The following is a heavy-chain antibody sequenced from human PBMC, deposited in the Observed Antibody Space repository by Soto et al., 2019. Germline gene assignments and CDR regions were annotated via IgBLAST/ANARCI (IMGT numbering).Heavy chain of an antibody. Sequence: GASVKVSCKASGCTFSSYAISWVRQAPGQGLEWMGGIIPIFGTANYAQKFQGRVTITADESTSTAYMELSSLRSEDTAVYYCAGYDSSGYYYGPGAFDIWGQGTMVTVSS. CDR2: IIPIFGTA. D-gene: IGHD3-22*01. CDR3: AGYDSSGYYYGPGAFDI. V-gene: IGHV1-69*13. CDR1: GCTFSSYA. J-gene: IGHJ3*02.